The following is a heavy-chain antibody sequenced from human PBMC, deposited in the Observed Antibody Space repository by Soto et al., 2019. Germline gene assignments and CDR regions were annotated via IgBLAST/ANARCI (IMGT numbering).Heavy chain of an antibody. Sequence: SETLSLTCTVSGGSISSYYWSWIRQPPGKGLEWIGYIYYSGSTNYNPSLKSRVTISVDTSKNQFSLKLSSVTAADTAVYYCARGIYSSWTWFDPWGQGTLVTVSS. D-gene: IGHD6-6*01. CDR3: ARGIYSSWTWFDP. CDR2: IYYSGST. J-gene: IGHJ5*02. CDR1: GGSISSYY. V-gene: IGHV4-59*01.